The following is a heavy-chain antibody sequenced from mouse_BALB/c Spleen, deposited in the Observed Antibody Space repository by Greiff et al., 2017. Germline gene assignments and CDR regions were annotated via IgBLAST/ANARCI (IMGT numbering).Heavy chain of an antibody. CDR2: IWSGGST. CDR3: ARITTVPYAMND. CDR1: GFSLTSYG. J-gene: IGHJ4*01. D-gene: IGHD1-1*01. V-gene: IGHV2-2*02. Sequence: QVQLKQSGPGLVQPSQSLSITCTVSGFSLTSYGVHWVRQSPGKGLEWLGVIWSGGSTDYNAAFISRLSISKDNSKSQVCFKMNSLQANDTAIYYCARITTVPYAMNDWGQGTSVTVSS.